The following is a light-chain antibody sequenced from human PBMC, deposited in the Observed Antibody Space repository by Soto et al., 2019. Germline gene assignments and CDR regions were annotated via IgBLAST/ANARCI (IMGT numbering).Light chain of an antibody. J-gene: IGKJ4*01. Sequence: SPSSLSASVGDRITITCRAHESVGNWLAWYQQKPGKAPKLLIYAATTLQSGVPSRFSGSRSGTVFSLTVSSLQPEDFATYYCQQANSFPLSFGGGTKVDIK. CDR1: ESVGNW. CDR3: QQANSFPLS. CDR2: AAT. V-gene: IGKV1D-12*01.